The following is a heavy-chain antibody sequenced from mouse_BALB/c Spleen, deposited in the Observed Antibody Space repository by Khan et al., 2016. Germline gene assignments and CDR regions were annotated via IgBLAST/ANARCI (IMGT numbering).Heavy chain of an antibody. V-gene: IGHV3-2*02. Sequence: VQLKESGPGLVKPSQSLSLTCTVTGYSITSDYAWNWIRQFPGNKLELMGYISYSGSTSYNPSLKSRISITRDTSKNQFFLQLNSVTTEDTATYYCARRRAMDYWGQGTSVTVAS. CDR2: ISYSGST. J-gene: IGHJ4*01. CDR1: GYSITSDYA. CDR3: ARRRAMDY.